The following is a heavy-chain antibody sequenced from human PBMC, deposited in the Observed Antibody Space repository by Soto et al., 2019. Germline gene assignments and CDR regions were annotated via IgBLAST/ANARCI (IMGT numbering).Heavy chain of an antibody. CDR2: IIPFYCTT. Sequence: GXSXKVSYKTSGVTXPKYGIHWVRQAPGQGLEWIGGIIPFYCTTNYAQKFQGIVTITAEESTSKVYMEVSRLTSEDTALYYCASGEMEARAVHYDFLTNVGGMVYGLDVWGQGTTGTVSS. D-gene: IGHD3-9*01. V-gene: IGHV1-69*13. CDR3: ASGEMEARAVHYDFLTNVGGMVYGLDV. CDR1: GVTXPKYG. J-gene: IGHJ6*02.